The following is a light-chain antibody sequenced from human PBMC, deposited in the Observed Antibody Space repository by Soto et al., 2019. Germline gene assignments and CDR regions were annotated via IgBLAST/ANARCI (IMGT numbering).Light chain of an antibody. CDR2: GAS. CDR1: QSISTS. V-gene: IGKV1-39*01. Sequence: DIQMTQSPSSLSASVGDRVTITCRPSQSISTSLNWYQQKPGNAPNLLIYGASSLQSGVPSRFSGSGSGTDFTLTISSLQPEDFATYYCQQSYSTPYTFGQGTKVDIK. J-gene: IGKJ2*01. CDR3: QQSYSTPYT.